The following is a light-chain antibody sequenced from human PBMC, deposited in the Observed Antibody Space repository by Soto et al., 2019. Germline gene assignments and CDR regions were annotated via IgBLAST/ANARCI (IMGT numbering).Light chain of an antibody. Sequence: IQLTQSPFTLSACVGARVTLTCLASQSISSWLAWYQQKPGKAPKLLIYKASSLESGVPSRFSGSGSGTDFTLTISSLQPEDFATYYCQQSYSTPSITFGQGTRLEIK. J-gene: IGKJ5*01. CDR1: QSISSW. V-gene: IGKV1-5*03. CDR2: KAS. CDR3: QQSYSTPSIT.